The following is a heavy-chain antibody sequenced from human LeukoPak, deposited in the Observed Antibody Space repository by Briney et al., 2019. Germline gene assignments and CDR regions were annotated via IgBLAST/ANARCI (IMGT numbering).Heavy chain of an antibody. J-gene: IGHJ6*02. CDR1: GFTFSNAW. V-gene: IGHV3-15*01. CDR2: IKSKTDGGTT. CDR3: ARDITMVRGVMGYGMDV. Sequence: GGSLRLSCAASGFTFSNAWMSWVRQAPGKGLEWVGRIKSKTDGGTTDYAAPVKGRFTISRDDSKNTLYLQMNSLRAEDTAVYYCARDITMVRGVMGYGMDVWGQGTTVTVSS. D-gene: IGHD3-10*01.